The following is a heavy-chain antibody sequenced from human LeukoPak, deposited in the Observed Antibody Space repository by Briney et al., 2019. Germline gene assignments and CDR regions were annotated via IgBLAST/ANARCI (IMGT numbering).Heavy chain of an antibody. CDR2: IYSGGST. CDR1: GFSVSSNY. Sequence: HPGGSLRLSCAASGFSVSSNYVSWVRQAPGKGLEWLSVIYSGGSTYYADSVKGRFTISRDNSKNTLYLQMNSLRAEDTAVYYCARGGVVAGPDYWGRGTLVTVSS. V-gene: IGHV3-53*01. J-gene: IGHJ4*02. CDR3: ARGGVVAGPDY. D-gene: IGHD6-19*01.